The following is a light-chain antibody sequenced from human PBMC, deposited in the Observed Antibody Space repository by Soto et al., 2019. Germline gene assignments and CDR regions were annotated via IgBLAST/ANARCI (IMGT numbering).Light chain of an antibody. CDR2: DVS. Sequence: QSALTQPASVSGSPGQWITISCSGTSSDVGSYNYVSWYQQHPDRAPKLMIYDVSNRPSGVSNRFSGSKSGNTASLTISGLQAEDEADYYCSSYTSSSTLLFGGGTKLTVL. CDR1: SSDVGSYNY. CDR3: SSYTSSSTLL. V-gene: IGLV2-14*01. J-gene: IGLJ2*01.